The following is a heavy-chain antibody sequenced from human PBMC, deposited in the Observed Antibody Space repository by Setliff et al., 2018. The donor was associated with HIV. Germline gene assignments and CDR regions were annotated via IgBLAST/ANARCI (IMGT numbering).Heavy chain of an antibody. CDR2: VSGNGGTI. V-gene: IGHV3-23*01. J-gene: IGHJ6*03. Sequence: GGSLRLSCATSGFTFTSYAIGWVRQAPGGGLEYVSAVSGNGGTIYYADSVKGRFTISRDNAKNSLYLQMNSLRAEDTAVYYCARPLLYPYYYMDVWGKGTTVTSP. CDR1: GFTFTSYA. D-gene: IGHD2-8*01. CDR3: ARPLLYPYYYMDV.